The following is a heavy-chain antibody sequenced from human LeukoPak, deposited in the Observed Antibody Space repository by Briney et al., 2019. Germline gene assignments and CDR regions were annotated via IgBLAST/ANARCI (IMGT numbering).Heavy chain of an antibody. Sequence: PGGSLRLSCAASGFIFSSYAMSWVRQAPGKGLEWVSAISGSGGSTYYADSVKGRFTISGDNSKNTLYLQMNSLRAEDTAVYYCAKDYGYNYNYFDYWGQGTLVTVSS. CDR3: AKDYGYNYNYFDY. CDR1: GFIFSSYA. V-gene: IGHV3-23*01. D-gene: IGHD5-24*01. CDR2: ISGSGGST. J-gene: IGHJ4*02.